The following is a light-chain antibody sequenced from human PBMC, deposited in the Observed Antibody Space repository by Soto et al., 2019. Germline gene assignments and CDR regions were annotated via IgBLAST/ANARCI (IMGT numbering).Light chain of an antibody. CDR2: KAS. V-gene: IGKV1-5*03. J-gene: IGKJ1*01. Sequence: IQMTQSPSTLSASVGDRATITCRASQSISSWLAWYQQKPGKAPKLLIYKASSLESGVPSRFSGSGSGTEFTLTISSLQPDDFATYYCQQYNSPWTFGQGTKVDIK. CDR3: QQYNSPWT. CDR1: QSISSW.